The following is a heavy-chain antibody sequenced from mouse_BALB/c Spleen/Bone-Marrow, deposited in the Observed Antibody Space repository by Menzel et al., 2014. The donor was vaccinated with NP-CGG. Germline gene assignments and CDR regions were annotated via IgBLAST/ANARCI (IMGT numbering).Heavy chain of an antibody. V-gene: IGHV1S137*01. D-gene: IGHD2-14*01. CDR1: GYTFTDHA. CDR3: ARSGKVRNAMDY. Sequence: VQLQQSGAKLVRPGASVKISCKGSGYTFTDHAIHWVKRSHAKSLEWIGVISGYYGDAIYNQKFKGKATMTVDKSSSTAYMELARLTSEDSAIYYCARSGKVRNAMDYWGQGTSATVSS. CDR2: ISGYYGDA. J-gene: IGHJ4*01.